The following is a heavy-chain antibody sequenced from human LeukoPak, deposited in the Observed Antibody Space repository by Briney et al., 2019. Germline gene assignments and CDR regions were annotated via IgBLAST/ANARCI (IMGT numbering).Heavy chain of an antibody. Sequence: GGSLRLSCAASGFIFSTYGMHWVRQAPGKGLEWVSSISSSSSYIYYADSVKGRFTISRDNAKNSLYLQMNSLGAEDTAVYYCARGKGSSWYYYYYYMDVWGKGTTVTISS. CDR2: ISSSSSYI. CDR3: ARGKGSSWYYYYYYMDV. D-gene: IGHD6-13*01. J-gene: IGHJ6*03. CDR1: GFIFSTYG. V-gene: IGHV3-21*01.